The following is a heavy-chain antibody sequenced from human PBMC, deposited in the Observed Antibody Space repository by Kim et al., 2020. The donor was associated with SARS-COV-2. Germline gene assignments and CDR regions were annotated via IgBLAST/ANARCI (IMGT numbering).Heavy chain of an antibody. J-gene: IGHJ4*02. V-gene: IGHV1-3*01. CDR1: GYTFTSYA. CDR3: ARDGPLRYFDWLLLYYFDF. CDR2: INGGNGNT. Sequence: ASVKVSCKASGYTFTSYAMHWVRQAPGQRLEWMGWINGGNGNTKYSQKFQGRFIITRDTSASTAYMELSSLRSEDTAIYYCARDGPLRYFDWLLLYYFDFWGQGTLVTVSS. D-gene: IGHD3-9*01.